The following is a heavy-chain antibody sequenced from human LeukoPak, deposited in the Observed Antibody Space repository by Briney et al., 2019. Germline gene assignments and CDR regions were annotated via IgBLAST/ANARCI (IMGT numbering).Heavy chain of an antibody. V-gene: IGHV3-30*02. CDR1: GFTFSSYG. D-gene: IGHD3-3*01. Sequence: GGSLRLSCAASGFTFSSYGMHWVRQAPGKGLEWVALIRYDGSNKYYADSVKGRFTISRDNSKNTLYLQMNSLRAEDTAVYCCAKDLGGYDFWSGYYTGIGYMDVWGKGTTVTVSS. J-gene: IGHJ6*03. CDR2: IRYDGSNK. CDR3: AKDLGGYDFWSGYYTGIGYMDV.